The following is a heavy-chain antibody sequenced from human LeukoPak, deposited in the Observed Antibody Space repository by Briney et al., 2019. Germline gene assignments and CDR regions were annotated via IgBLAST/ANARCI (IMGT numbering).Heavy chain of an antibody. Sequence: SETLSLTCTVSGGSISSGGYYWSWIRQHPGKGLEWIGYIYYSGSTYYNPSLKSRVTISVDTSKNQFSLKLSSVTAADTAVYYCARSLSDSSGYLGYFDYWGQGTLVTVSS. V-gene: IGHV4-31*03. CDR2: IYYSGST. J-gene: IGHJ4*02. CDR3: ARSLSDSSGYLGYFDY. CDR1: GGSISSGGYY. D-gene: IGHD3-22*01.